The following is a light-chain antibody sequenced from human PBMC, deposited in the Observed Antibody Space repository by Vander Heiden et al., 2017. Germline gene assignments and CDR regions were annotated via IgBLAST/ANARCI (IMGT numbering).Light chain of an antibody. J-gene: IGLJ3*02. CDR3: QAWDNNIMM. V-gene: IGLV3-1*01. Sequence: SYELTQPPSVSVSPGQTASITCSGDRLGDKYACWYQQKPGQSPVLVIYQDNKRPSGIPERFSGSTSANTATLTISETQPMDEADYYCQAWDNNIMMFGGGTKLTVL. CDR2: QDN. CDR1: RLGDKY.